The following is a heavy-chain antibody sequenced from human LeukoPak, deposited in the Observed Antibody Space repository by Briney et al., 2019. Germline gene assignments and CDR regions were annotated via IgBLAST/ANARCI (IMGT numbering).Heavy chain of an antibody. J-gene: IGHJ4*02. CDR1: DGPISSSNW. Sequence: SGTLSLTCAVSDGPISSSNWWSWVRQPPGKRLEWIGEIYHSGSTNYNPSLKSRVTISVDKSKNQFSLKLSSVTAADTAVYYCARSYVTTVVTPFDYWGQGTLVTVSS. D-gene: IGHD4-23*01. CDR2: IYHSGST. CDR3: ARSYVTTVVTPFDY. V-gene: IGHV4-4*02.